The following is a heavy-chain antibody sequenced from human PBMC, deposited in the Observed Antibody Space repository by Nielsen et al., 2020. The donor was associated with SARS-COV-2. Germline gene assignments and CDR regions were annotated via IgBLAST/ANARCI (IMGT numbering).Heavy chain of an antibody. CDR2: INGSGSG. Sequence: SETLSLTCAVSGGSINSSNWWSWVRQPPGTGLEWIGEINGSGSGNYNPSLKSRVTISAGTSNIQFSLKLNSVTAADTAVYYCARVSGYSSSFVPDYFDYWGQGTLVTVSS. D-gene: IGHD6-13*01. CDR1: GGSINSSNW. V-gene: IGHV4-4*02. J-gene: IGHJ4*02. CDR3: ARVSGYSSSFVPDYFDY.